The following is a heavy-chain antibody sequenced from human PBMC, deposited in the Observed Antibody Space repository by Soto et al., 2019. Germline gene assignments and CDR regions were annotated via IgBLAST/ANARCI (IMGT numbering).Heavy chain of an antibody. CDR3: ARHVPAAGYYYGMDV. J-gene: IGHJ6*02. CDR2: IIPIFGTA. CDR1: GGTFSSYA. Sequence: QVQLVQSGAEVKKPGSSVKVSCKASGGTFSSYAISSVRQAPGQGLEWMGGIIPIFGTADYAQKFQGRVTINADESTSTAYMELSSLRSEDTAVYYCARHVPAAGYYYGMDVWGQGTTVTVSS. V-gene: IGHV1-69*12. D-gene: IGHD2-2*01.